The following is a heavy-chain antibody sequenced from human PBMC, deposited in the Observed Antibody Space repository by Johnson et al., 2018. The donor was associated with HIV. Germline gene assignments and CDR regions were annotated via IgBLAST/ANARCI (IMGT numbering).Heavy chain of an antibody. CDR1: GFTFSSYG. CDR3: ARRRPSMTMLYAFDI. Sequence: QVQVVESGGGVVQPGGSLRLSCAASGFTFSSYGMHWVRQAPGKGLEWVAFIRYDGSNKYYADSVKGRFTISRDNSKNTLYLQMNSLRAEDTAVYYCARRRPSMTMLYAFDIWGQGTMVTVSS. V-gene: IGHV3-30*02. J-gene: IGHJ3*02. CDR2: IRYDGSNK. D-gene: IGHD3-10*02.